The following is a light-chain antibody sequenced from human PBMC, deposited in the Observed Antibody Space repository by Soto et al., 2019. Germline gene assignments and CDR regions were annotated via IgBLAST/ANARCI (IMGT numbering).Light chain of an antibody. V-gene: IGKV3-11*01. Sequence: EIVLTQSPATLSLSPGERATLSCRASQSVDSYLAWYPQKPGQTPRLLLYDASNRATGIPARFSGSGSGTAFTLTSISLQPEVFGLYYCQLRRNWSLTFGPGTKVDI. CDR3: QLRRNWSLT. J-gene: IGKJ3*01. CDR2: DAS. CDR1: QSVDSY.